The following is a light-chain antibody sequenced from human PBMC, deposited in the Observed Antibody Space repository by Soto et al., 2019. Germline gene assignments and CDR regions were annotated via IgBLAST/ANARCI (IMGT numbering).Light chain of an antibody. CDR1: SSSIGAGFD. CDR3: QSYDSNLSGVV. Sequence: QSVLTQPPSVSGAPGQRVTISCTGSSSSIGAGFDVNWYQQFPGTAPKLLVYGDNNRPSGVPDRFSGSKSGTSASLAITGLQAEDEADYYCQSYDSNLSGVVFGGGTKLTVL. J-gene: IGLJ2*01. CDR2: GDN. V-gene: IGLV1-40*01.